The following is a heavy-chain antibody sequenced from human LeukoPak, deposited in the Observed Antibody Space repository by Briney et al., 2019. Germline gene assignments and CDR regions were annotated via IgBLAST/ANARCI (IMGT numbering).Heavy chain of an antibody. V-gene: IGHV3-21*01. CDR1: GFTFSSYN. D-gene: IGHD2-2*02. CDR3: ARGADCSSTSCYKGDWFDP. J-gene: IGHJ5*02. CDR2: ISSSGSYI. Sequence: PGGSLRLSCAASGFTFSSYNMNWVRQAPGKGLEWVSFISSSGSYIYYADSVRGRFTISRDNAENSLYLQMNSLRAEDTAAYYCARGADCSSTSCYKGDWFDPWGQGTLVTVSS.